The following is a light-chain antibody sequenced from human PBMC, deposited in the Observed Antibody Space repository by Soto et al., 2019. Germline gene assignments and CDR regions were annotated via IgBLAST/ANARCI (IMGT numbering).Light chain of an antibody. CDR2: EDN. CDR3: GRWDSSLSAV. J-gene: IGLJ2*01. CDR1: SSNIGSNF. V-gene: IGLV1-51*01. Sequence: QSVLTQPPSVSAAPGQKVTIYCSGSSSNIGSNFVSWYQQLPGTAPKLLIYEDNKRPSGIPDRFSGSKSGTSATLGITGLQTGDEAYYYCGRWDSSLSAVFGGGTKVTVL.